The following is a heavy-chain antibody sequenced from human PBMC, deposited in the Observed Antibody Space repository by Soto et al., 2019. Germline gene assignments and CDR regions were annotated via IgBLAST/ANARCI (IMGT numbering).Heavy chain of an antibody. CDR2: ISGSGGST. CDR3: AKDYFPGQIVVVVAAYYYGMDV. D-gene: IGHD2-15*01. Sequence: GGSLRLSCAASGFTFSSYAMSWVRQAPGKGLEWVSAISGSGGSTYYADSVKGRFTISRDNSKNTLYLQMNSLRAEDTAVYYCAKDYFPGQIVVVVAAYYYGMDVWGQGTTVTVSS. CDR1: GFTFSSYA. J-gene: IGHJ6*02. V-gene: IGHV3-23*01.